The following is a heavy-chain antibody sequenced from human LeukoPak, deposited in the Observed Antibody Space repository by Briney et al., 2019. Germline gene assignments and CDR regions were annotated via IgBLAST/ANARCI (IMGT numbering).Heavy chain of an antibody. J-gene: IGHJ4*02. CDR3: ARAGGRYSFDL. CDR1: GGSFTNNS. Sequence: SETLSLTCTVSGGSFTNNSWSWIRQPAGKGLEWIGRIYTSGNTTYNPSLKSRVTMSLETSKIHFSLKLSSVAAADTAVYYCARAGGRYSFDLWGQGTPVTVSS. V-gene: IGHV4-4*07. CDR2: IYTSGNT. D-gene: IGHD1-26*01.